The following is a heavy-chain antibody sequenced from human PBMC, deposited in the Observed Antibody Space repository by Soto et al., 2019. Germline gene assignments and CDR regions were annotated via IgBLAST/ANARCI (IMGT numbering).Heavy chain of an antibody. Sequence: QVQLQQWGAGLLKPSETLSLTCAVYGGSFSGYYWSWIRQPPGKGLEWIGEINHSGSTNYNPSLKSRVTISGDTSKNQFSLKLSSVTAADTSVYYCARGTWVRSAFDIWGQGTMVTVSS. V-gene: IGHV4-34*01. CDR2: INHSGST. J-gene: IGHJ3*02. CDR3: ARGTWVRSAFDI. D-gene: IGHD3-10*01. CDR1: GGSFSGYY.